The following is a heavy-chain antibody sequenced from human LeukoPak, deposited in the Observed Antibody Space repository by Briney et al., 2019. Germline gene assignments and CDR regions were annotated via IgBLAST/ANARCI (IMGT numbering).Heavy chain of an antibody. CDR3: AKDLIGSALGGNY. D-gene: IGHD2/OR15-2a*01. V-gene: IGHV3-23*01. CDR1: GFTFSSYA. J-gene: IGHJ4*02. CDR2: ISGSGGST. Sequence: GGSLRLSCAAPGFTFSSYAMSWVRQAPGEGLEWVSAISGSGGSTYYADSVKGRFTISRDNSKNTLYLQMNSLRAEDTAVYYCAKDLIGSALGGNYWGQGTPVTVSS.